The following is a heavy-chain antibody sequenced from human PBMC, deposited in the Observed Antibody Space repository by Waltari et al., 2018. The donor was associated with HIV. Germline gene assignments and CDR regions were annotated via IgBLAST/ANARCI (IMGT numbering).Heavy chain of an antibody. D-gene: IGHD2-15*01. CDR1: GFPFSSYS. J-gene: IGHJ4*02. V-gene: IGHV3-48*01. CDR2: ISSSSRTI. CDR3: ARVGAAYFDY. Sequence: EVQLVASGGGLVQPGGSLRLSCAASGFPFSSYSMTWVRQAPGKGLEWVSYISSSSRTIYYADSVKGRFTISRDNAKNSLYLQMNSLRAEDTAVYYCARVGAAYFDYWGQGTLVTVSS.